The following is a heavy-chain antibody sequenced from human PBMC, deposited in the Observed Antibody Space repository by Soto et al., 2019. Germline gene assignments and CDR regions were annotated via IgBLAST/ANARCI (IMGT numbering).Heavy chain of an antibody. J-gene: IGHJ6*02. CDR1: GFTFSSNA. CDR3: ARDRSPMAPYSYYYYGMDV. CDR2: ISYVGGNK. V-gene: IGHV3-30-3*01. D-gene: IGHD3-10*01. Sequence: GGSLRLSCAASGFTFSSNAMHWVRQAPGKGLEWVAVISYVGGNKYYADSVKGRFTISRDNSKNTLYLQMNSLRAEDTAVYYCARDRSPMAPYSYYYYGMDVWGQGTAVTVSS.